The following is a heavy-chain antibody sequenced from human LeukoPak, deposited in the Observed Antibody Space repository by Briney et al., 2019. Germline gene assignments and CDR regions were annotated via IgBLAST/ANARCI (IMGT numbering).Heavy chain of an antibody. J-gene: IGHJ4*02. CDR2: ISSDGSNK. V-gene: IGHV3-30-3*01. CDR3: ARVPGGLEWADFDY. CDR1: GFTFSNYA. Sequence: PGRSLRLSCAASGFTFSNYAMHWVRQAPGKGLEWVAVISSDGSNKYYADSVKGRFTISRDNAKNSLYLQMNSLRAEDTAVYYCARVPGGLEWADFDYWGQGTLVTVSS. D-gene: IGHD3-3*01.